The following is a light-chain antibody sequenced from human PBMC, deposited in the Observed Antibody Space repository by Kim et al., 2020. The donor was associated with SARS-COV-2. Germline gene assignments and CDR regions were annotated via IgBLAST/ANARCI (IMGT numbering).Light chain of an antibody. CDR3: QAWDSSLVV. Sequence: SYELTQPPSVSVSPGQTASITCSGDKLGDKYACWYQQKPGQSPVLVIYQDSKRPSGIPERFSGSNSGNTATLTFSGTQAMDEADYYCQAWDSSLVVFGGGTQLTVL. J-gene: IGLJ2*01. CDR2: QDS. CDR1: KLGDKY. V-gene: IGLV3-1*01.